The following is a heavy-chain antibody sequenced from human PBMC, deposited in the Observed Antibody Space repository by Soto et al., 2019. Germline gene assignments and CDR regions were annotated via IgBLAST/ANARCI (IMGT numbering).Heavy chain of an antibody. D-gene: IGHD3-3*01. Sequence: SETLSLTCAVSGGSVSSGSYYWSWIRQPPGKGLEWIGYIYYSGSTNYNPSLKSRVTISVDTSKNQFSLNLSSVTAADTAVYFCARVPVQFWSGYYKLLGLAFDSWGQGTLAHVSS. V-gene: IGHV4-61*01. J-gene: IGHJ4*02. CDR3: ARVPVQFWSGYYKLLGLAFDS. CDR1: GGSVSSGSYY. CDR2: IYYSGST.